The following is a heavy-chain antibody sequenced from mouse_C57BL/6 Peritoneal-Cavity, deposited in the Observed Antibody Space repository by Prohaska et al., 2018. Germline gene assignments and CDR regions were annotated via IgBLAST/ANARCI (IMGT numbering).Heavy chain of an antibody. Sequence: EVKLLPSGGGLVQPGGSLKLSCAASGIDFSRYWMSWVRRAPGKGLEWIGEINPDSSTINYAPALKDKVINSRDNAKNTLYVQMSKVRSEDTAIYYCARQLGEDAMDYWGQGTSVTVSS. CDR1: GIDFSRYW. V-gene: IGHV4-1*01. J-gene: IGHJ4*01. CDR3: ARQLGEDAMDY. D-gene: IGHD4-1*01. CDR2: INPDSSTI.